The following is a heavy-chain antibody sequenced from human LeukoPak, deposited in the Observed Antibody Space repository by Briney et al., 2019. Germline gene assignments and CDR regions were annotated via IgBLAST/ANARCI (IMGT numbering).Heavy chain of an antibody. CDR3: AKAVGNPPYYFDY. Sequence: GGSLRLSCAASGFTVSSNYMSWVRQAPGKGLEWVSAISGSGGSTYYADSVKGRFTISRDNSKNTLYLQMNSLRAEDTAVYYCAKAVGNPPYYFDYWGQGTLVTVSS. V-gene: IGHV3-23*01. CDR2: ISGSGGST. CDR1: GFTVSSNY. J-gene: IGHJ4*02.